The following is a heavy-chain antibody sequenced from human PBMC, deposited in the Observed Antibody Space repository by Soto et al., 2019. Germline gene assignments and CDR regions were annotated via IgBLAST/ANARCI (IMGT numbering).Heavy chain of an antibody. CDR3: ARDYSNCFDY. CDR1: GFTFSSYA. V-gene: IGHV3-30-3*01. CDR2: ISYDGSNK. D-gene: IGHD4-4*01. J-gene: IGHJ4*02. Sequence: GGSLRLSCAASGFTFSSYAMHWVRQAPGKGLEWVAVISYDGSNKYYADSVKGRFTISRDNSKNTLYLQMNSLRAEDTAVYYCARDYSNCFDYWGQGTLVTVSS.